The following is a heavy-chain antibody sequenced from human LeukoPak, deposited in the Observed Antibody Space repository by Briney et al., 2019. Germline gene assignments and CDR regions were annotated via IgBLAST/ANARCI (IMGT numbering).Heavy chain of an antibody. J-gene: IGHJ4*02. Sequence: GGSLRLSCAASGFSFSSYWMSWVRQAPGKGLEWVANIKQDGSEKYYVDSVKGRFTISRDNAKNSLYLQMNSLRAEDTAVYYCAKDGSSWYVDYFDDWGQGTLVTVSS. CDR3: AKDGSSWYVDYFDD. D-gene: IGHD6-13*01. CDR2: IKQDGSEK. V-gene: IGHV3-7*05. CDR1: GFSFSSYW.